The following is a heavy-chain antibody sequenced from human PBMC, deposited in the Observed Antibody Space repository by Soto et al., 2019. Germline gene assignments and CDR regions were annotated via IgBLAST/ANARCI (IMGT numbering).Heavy chain of an antibody. J-gene: IGHJ6*02. Sequence: QLQLQESGPGLVKPSETLSLTCTVSGGSISSSSYYWGWIRQPPGKGLEWIGSIYYSGSTYYNPSLKSRVTISVDTSKNQFSLKLSSVTAADTAVYYCACIFSGGYGYGFYYYGMDVLGQGTTVTVSS. CDR3: ACIFSGGYGYGFYYYGMDV. CDR2: IYYSGST. CDR1: GGSISSSSYY. V-gene: IGHV4-39*01. D-gene: IGHD5-18*01.